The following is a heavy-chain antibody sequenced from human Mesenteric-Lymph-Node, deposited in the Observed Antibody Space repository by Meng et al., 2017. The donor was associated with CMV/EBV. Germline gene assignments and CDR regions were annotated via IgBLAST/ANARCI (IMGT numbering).Heavy chain of an antibody. D-gene: IGHD3-10*01. J-gene: IGHJ5*02. Sequence: CKASGYTFTTYYMHWVRQAPGQGLEWMGAINPSDGSTSYAQNFQGRITVTRDTSTSTVYSELSSLGSGDTAMYYCARPEARGTGSYDRWGQGTLVTVSS. CDR2: INPSDGST. CDR1: GYTFTTYY. CDR3: ARPEARGTGSYDR. V-gene: IGHV1-46*01.